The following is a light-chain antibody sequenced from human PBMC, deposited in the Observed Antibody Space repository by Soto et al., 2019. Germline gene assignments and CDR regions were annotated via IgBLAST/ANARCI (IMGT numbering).Light chain of an antibody. CDR1: SSNIGNNY. J-gene: IGLJ2*01. CDR2: DTN. V-gene: IGLV1-51*01. CDR3: GTWDSSLSAGV. Sequence: QSVLMQPPSVSAAPGQKVTISCSGSSSNIGNNYVSWYQQLPGTAPKLLIYDTNKRPSGIPDRFSGSKSGTSATLGITGLQTGDEADYYCGTWDSSLSAGVFGGGTKLTVL.